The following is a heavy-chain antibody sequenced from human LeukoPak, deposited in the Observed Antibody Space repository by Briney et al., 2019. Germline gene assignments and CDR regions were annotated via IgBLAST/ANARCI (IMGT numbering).Heavy chain of an antibody. Sequence: PSETLPLTCTVSGGSISSYYWSWIRQPPEDGLEWIGYTHYSGSTKYNPSLKSRLTMSLDTSKNQFSLRLSSVTAADTAVYFCARGAAGTGAADYWGQGTLVTVSS. CDR2: THYSGST. CDR1: GGSISSYY. CDR3: ARGAAGTGAADY. D-gene: IGHD6-13*01. J-gene: IGHJ4*02. V-gene: IGHV4-59*01.